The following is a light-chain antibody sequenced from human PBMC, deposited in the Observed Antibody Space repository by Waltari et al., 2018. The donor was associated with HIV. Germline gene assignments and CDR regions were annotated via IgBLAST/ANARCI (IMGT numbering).Light chain of an antibody. J-gene: IGLJ2*01. CDR1: TSHGGSYDF. CDR3: SSYANTNTVI. V-gene: IGLV2-14*01. Sequence: QSALTHPASVSGSPGQWLTISCSGTTSHGGSYDFASWYQQNPGKAPELMINKVTNRPSGTSTRFSGSKSGKTAYLTISGLQSEDEAVYYCSSYANTNTVIFGGGTKLTVL. CDR2: KVT.